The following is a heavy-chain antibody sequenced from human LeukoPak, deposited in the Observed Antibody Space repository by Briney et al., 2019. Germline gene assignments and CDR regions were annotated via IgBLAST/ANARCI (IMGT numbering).Heavy chain of an antibody. J-gene: IGHJ6*03. CDR2: ISGSGEYT. CDR1: GFTFSTYG. V-gene: IGHV3-23*01. Sequence: GGSLRLSCAASGFTFSTYGMSWVRQAPGRGLEWLSAISGSGEYTYYADSVKGRFTISRDNSKNTLFLQMNSLRAEDTAVYYCAKLPQAAGDPYYIEVWGKGTTVTVSS. CDR3: AKLPQAAGDPYYIEV. D-gene: IGHD2-21*02.